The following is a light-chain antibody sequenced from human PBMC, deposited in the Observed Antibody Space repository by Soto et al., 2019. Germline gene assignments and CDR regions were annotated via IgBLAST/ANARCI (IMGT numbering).Light chain of an antibody. J-gene: IGKJ3*01. CDR2: AAS. CDR3: QQLNSYPIT. CDR1: QGISSY. Sequence: DIQLTQSPSFLSASVGDRVTITCRASQGISSYLAWYQQKPGKAPKLLIYAASTLQSGVPSSFSGSGPGKEFTRTISSLQSEDFAIYFCQQLNSYPITFGPGTKVDSK. V-gene: IGKV1-9*01.